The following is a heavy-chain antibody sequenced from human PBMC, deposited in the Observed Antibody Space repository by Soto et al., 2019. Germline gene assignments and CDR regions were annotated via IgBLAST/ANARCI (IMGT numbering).Heavy chain of an antibody. D-gene: IGHD1-26*01. Sequence: GGSLRLSCAASGFTFSSYWMSWVRQAPGKGLEWVANIKQDGSEKYYVDSVKGRFTISRDNAKNSLYLQMNSLRAEDTAVYYCARDGELLSDYYGMDVWGQGTTVIVSS. CDR3: ARDGELLSDYYGMDV. CDR1: GFTFSSYW. J-gene: IGHJ6*02. CDR2: IKQDGSEK. V-gene: IGHV3-7*05.